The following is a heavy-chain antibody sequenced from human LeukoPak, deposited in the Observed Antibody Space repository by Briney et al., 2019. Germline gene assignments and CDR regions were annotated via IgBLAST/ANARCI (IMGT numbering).Heavy chain of an antibody. Sequence: ASVKVSCKASGYTFTGYYMHWVRQAPGQGLEWMGWINPNSGGTNYARKFQGRVTMTRDTSISTAYMELSRLRSDDTAVYYCARGLSSSSWYSRNAFDIWGQGTMVTVSS. D-gene: IGHD6-13*01. CDR1: GYTFTGYY. CDR3: ARGLSSSSWYSRNAFDI. J-gene: IGHJ3*02. V-gene: IGHV1-2*02. CDR2: INPNSGGT.